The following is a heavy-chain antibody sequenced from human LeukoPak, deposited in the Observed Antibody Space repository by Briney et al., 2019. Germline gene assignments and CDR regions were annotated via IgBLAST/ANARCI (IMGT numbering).Heavy chain of an antibody. Sequence: GGSLRLSCAASGFTFDDYAMHWVRQAPGKGLEWVSGISWNSGSIGYADSVKGRFTISRDNAKNSLYLQMNSLRAEDTALYYCAKDRAAAVLYYFDYWGQGTLVTVSS. V-gene: IGHV3-9*01. J-gene: IGHJ4*02. CDR3: AKDRAAAVLYYFDY. D-gene: IGHD6-13*01. CDR1: GFTFDDYA. CDR2: ISWNSGSI.